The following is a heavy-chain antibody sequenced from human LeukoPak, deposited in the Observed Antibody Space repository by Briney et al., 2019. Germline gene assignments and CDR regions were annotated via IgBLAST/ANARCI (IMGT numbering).Heavy chain of an antibody. D-gene: IGHD3-10*01. CDR2: ISYDGSNK. J-gene: IGHJ4*02. CDR3: AKDRYGSGSYYHFDY. Sequence: GGSLRLSCAASGFTFSSYGMHWVRQAPGKGLEWVAVISYDGSNKYYADSVKGRFTISRDNSKNTLYLQMNSLRAEDTAVYYCAKDRYGSGSYYHFDYWGQGTLVTVSS. CDR1: GFTFSSYG. V-gene: IGHV3-30*18.